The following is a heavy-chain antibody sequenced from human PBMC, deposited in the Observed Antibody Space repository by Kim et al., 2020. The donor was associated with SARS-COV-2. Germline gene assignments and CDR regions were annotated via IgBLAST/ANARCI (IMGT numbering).Heavy chain of an antibody. CDR1: GFTFSSYA. V-gene: IGHV3-30-3*01. CDR3: ASVEYSSSPRRKNYYYYYGMDV. Sequence: GGSLRLSCAASGFTFSSYAMHWVRQAPGKGVEWVAVISYDGSNKYYADSVKGRFTISRDNSKNTLYLQMNSLRAEDTAVYYCASVEYSSSPRRKNYYYYYGMDVWGQGTTVTVSS. D-gene: IGHD6-6*01. J-gene: IGHJ6*02. CDR2: ISYDGSNK.